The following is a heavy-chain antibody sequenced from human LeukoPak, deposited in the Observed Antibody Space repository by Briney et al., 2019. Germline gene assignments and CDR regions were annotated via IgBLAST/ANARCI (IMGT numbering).Heavy chain of an antibody. Sequence: GASLRLSCAASGFTFSSYAMSWVRQAPGKGLEWVSAISGSGGSTYYADSVKGRFTISRDNAKNSLYLQMNSLRAEDTAVYYCARAGETGTTGGSLIDYWGQGTLVTVSS. CDR2: ISGSGGST. CDR1: GFTFSSYA. CDR3: ARAGETGTTGGSLIDY. D-gene: IGHD1-7*01. V-gene: IGHV3-23*01. J-gene: IGHJ4*02.